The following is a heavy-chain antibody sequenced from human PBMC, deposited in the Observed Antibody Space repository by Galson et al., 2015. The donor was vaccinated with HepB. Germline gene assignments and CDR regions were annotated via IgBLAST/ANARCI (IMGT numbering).Heavy chain of an antibody. CDR1: GYSFTSYW. V-gene: IGHV5-51*01. J-gene: IGHJ3*02. Sequence: QSGAEVKKPGESLKISCKGSGYSFTSYWIGWVRQMPGKGLEWMGIIYPGDSDTRYSPSFQGQVTISADKSISTAYLQWSSLKASDTAMYYCARPVMVRGAVDAFDIWGQGTMVTVSS. CDR3: ARPVMVRGAVDAFDI. CDR2: IYPGDSDT. D-gene: IGHD3-10*01.